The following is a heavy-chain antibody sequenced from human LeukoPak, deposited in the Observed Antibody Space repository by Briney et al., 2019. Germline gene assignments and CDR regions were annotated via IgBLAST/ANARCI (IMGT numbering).Heavy chain of an antibody. CDR2: INHSGST. Sequence: SETLPLTCAVYGGSFSGYYWSWIRQPPGKGLEWIGEINHSGSTNYNPSLKSRVTIPVDTSKNQFSLKLSSVTAADTAVYYCARGRGYCSGGSCYFFDYWGQGTLVTVSS. D-gene: IGHD2-15*01. CDR3: ARGRGYCSGGSCYFFDY. CDR1: GGSFSGYY. V-gene: IGHV4-34*01. J-gene: IGHJ4*02.